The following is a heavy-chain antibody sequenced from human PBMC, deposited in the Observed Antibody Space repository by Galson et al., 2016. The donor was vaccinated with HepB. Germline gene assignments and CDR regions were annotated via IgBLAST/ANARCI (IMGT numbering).Heavy chain of an antibody. CDR3: AKQPREGANYDTFFDY. Sequence: SLRLSCAVSGFTVSSDYMSWVRQAPGKELEWVSVIYSGGDTYYADSVKGRFTVSRDNSKNTLHLEMNSLRAEDTAIYFCAKQPREGANYDTFFDYWGQGTLVTVSS. CDR2: IYSGGDT. J-gene: IGHJ4*02. V-gene: IGHV3-66*04. D-gene: IGHD3-9*01. CDR1: GFTVSSDY.